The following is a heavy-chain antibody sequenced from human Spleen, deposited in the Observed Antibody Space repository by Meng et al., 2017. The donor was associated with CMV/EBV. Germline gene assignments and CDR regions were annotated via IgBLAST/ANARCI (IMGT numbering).Heavy chain of an antibody. V-gene: IGHV1-46*01. CDR2: INPSAGST. CDR1: GFTVSSNY. Sequence: GESLKISCAASGFTVSSNYMSWVRQAPGQGLEWMGIINPSAGSTNYARKFQGRVSMTRDTSTSTVFMELSSLRSEDTAVYYCARVAPGPQPYWYFDLWGRGTLVTVSS. J-gene: IGHJ2*01. D-gene: IGHD1-1*01. CDR3: ARVAPGPQPYWYFDL.